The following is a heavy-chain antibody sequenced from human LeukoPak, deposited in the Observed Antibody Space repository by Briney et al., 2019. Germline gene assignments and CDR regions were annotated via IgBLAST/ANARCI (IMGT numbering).Heavy chain of an antibody. CDR3: AREEEGYSSSCNWSEP. J-gene: IGHJ5*02. V-gene: IGHV1-2*02. CDR1: GYTFTGYY. CDR2: INQKSGGT. Sequence: VASVKVSCKASGYTFTGYYMHSVRQAPGQGLEWMGWINQKSGGTNYAERLQGSVTITMDTSISTAYMELSRLRSDDTVVYYCAREEEGYSSSCNWSEPWGERTVDSVS. D-gene: IGHD6-6*01.